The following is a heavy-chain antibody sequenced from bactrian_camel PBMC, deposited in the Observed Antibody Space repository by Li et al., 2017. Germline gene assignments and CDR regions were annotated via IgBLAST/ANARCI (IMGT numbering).Heavy chain of an antibody. J-gene: IGHJ4*01. V-gene: IGHV3S25*01. CDR1: GFTFSRHW. D-gene: IGHD7*01. CDR2: INSDGGIT. CDR3: AARRARNWWQCDLDSDYGY. Sequence: QLVESGGGSVQAGGSLRLSCAPSGFTFSRHWMYWVRQTPGKGLEWVSTINSDGGITYYADSVKGRFTISQDNAKDTVVHLQMSSLKPEDTALYYCAARRARNWWQCDLDSDYGYWGRGTQVTVS.